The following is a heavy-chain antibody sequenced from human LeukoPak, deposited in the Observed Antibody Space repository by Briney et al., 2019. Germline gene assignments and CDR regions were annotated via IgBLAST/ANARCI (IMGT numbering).Heavy chain of an antibody. V-gene: IGHV3-21*01. Sequence: GGSLRLSCAASGFTFSSYSMNWVRQAPGKGLEWVSSISSSSSYIYYADSVKGRFTISRDNAKNSLYLQMNSLRAEDTAVYYWPRDPRDGHNYSYYYVREVWAKGPRSPSP. CDR1: GFTFSSYS. CDR3: PRDPRDGHNYSYYYVREV. CDR2: ISSSSSYI. D-gene: IGHD5-24*01. J-gene: IGHJ6*02.